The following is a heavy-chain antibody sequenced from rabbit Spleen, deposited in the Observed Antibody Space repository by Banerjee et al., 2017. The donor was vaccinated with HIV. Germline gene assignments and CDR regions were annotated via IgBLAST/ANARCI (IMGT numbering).Heavy chain of an antibody. CDR2: IVPIFGVT. V-gene: IGHV1S7*01. D-gene: IGHD4-1*01. J-gene: IGHJ4*01. CDR1: RFDFSTYS. Sequence: QELVESGGGLVQPGGPLKLSCKASRFDFSTYSMSWVRQAPGKGLEWIGYIVPIFGVTYYANWVNGRFTISSHNAQNTLYLQLNSLTAADTATYFCVREVAAKFNLWGPGTLVTVS. CDR3: VREVAAKFNL.